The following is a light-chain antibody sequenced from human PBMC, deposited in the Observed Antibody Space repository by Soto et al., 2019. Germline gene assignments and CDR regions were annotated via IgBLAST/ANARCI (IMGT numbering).Light chain of an antibody. Sequence: EIVLTQSPGTLCLSPGESANLXCRASQSFCSWLLASYHQKPCKGPRLLXSGTLSRATGIQDRFSGSGSGKDFTLIISRLEPEDFAVYYCKQYGSSPRWTFGQGTKVDIK. CDR1: QSFCSWL. CDR2: GTL. CDR3: KQYGSSPRWT. V-gene: IGKV3-20*01. J-gene: IGKJ1*01.